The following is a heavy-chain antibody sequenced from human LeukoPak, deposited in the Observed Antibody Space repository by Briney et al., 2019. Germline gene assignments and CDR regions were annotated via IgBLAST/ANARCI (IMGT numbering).Heavy chain of an antibody. V-gene: IGHV4-34*01. D-gene: IGHD2-2*01. CDR1: GGSFSGYY. CDR2: INHSGST. CDR3: ARDAVVPASLLDY. J-gene: IGHJ4*02. Sequence: SETLSLTCAVYGGSFSGYYWSWIRQPPGKGLEWIGEINHSGSTNYNPSLKSRVTISVDTSKNQFSLKLSSVTAADTAVYYCARDAVVPASLLDYWGQGTLVTVSS.